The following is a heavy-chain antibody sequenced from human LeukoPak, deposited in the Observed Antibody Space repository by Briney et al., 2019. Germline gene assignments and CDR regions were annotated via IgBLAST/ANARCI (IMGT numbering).Heavy chain of an antibody. Sequence: SETLSLTCTVSGGSISSEASYWAWIRQPPGKGLEWIGSIYYSESPYYNPSLKGRVTLSIDTSKNQFSLRLNSVTAADTAVFFCARLFSSGWEYDNGMDVWGQGTTITVSS. D-gene: IGHD6-19*01. V-gene: IGHV4-39*01. CDR2: IYYSESP. J-gene: IGHJ6*02. CDR1: GGSISSEASY. CDR3: ARLFSSGWEYDNGMDV.